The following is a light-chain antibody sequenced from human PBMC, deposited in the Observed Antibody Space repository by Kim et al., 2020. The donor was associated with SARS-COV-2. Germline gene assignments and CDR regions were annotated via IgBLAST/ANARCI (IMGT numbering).Light chain of an antibody. Sequence: APAKAARITCRGNNSGSKSVHWDQEKPGQAPVLVIYYDSDRPSGIPARFSGSNSGNTATLTISRVEAGDEADYYCQVWDSSSDHVVFGGGTQLTVL. CDR3: QVWDSSSDHVV. CDR2: YDS. J-gene: IGLJ2*01. CDR1: NSGSKS. V-gene: IGLV3-21*04.